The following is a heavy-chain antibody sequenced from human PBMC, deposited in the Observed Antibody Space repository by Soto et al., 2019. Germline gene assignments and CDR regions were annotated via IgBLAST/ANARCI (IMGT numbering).Heavy chain of an antibody. V-gene: IGHV3-30*18. CDR2: ISYDGSNK. CDR1: GFTFSSYG. CDR3: AKVAGAPGYSSGWYPEYFQH. D-gene: IGHD6-19*01. J-gene: IGHJ1*01. Sequence: GSLRLSCAASGFTFSSYGMHWVRQAPGKGLECVAVISYDGSNKYYADSLKGRFTISRDNSKNTLFLQMNSLRAEDMAVYYCAKVAGAPGYSSGWYPEYFQHWGQGTLVTVSS.